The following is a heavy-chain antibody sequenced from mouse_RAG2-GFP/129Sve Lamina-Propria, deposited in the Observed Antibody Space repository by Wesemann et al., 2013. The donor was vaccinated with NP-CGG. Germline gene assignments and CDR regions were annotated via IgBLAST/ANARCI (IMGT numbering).Heavy chain of an antibody. D-gene: IGHD3-2*02. CDR1: GYTFTSYW. CDR3: ALDSSGYWYFDV. Sequence: QVQLQQPGAELVRPGSSVKLSCKASGYTFTSYWMHWVKQRPIQGLEWIGNIDPSDSETHYNQKFKDKATLTVDKSSSTAYMQLSSLTSEDSAVYYCALDSSGYWYFDVWGTGTTVTVSS. CDR2: IDPSDSET. V-gene: IGHV1-52*01. J-gene: IGHJ1*03.